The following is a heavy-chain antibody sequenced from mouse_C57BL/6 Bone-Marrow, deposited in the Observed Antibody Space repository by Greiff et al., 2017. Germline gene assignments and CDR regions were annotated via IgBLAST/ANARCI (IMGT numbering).Heavy chain of an antibody. J-gene: IGHJ3*01. CDR2: ISYDGSN. CDR1: GYSITSGYY. D-gene: IGHD2-3*01. Sequence: EVKLMESGPGLVKPSQSLSLTCSVTGYSITSGYYWNWIRQFPGNKLEWMGYISYDGSNNYNPSLKNRISITRDTSKNQFFLKLNSVTTEDTATYYCARDPGGYYGFAYWGQGTLVTVSA. CDR3: ARDPGGYYGFAY. V-gene: IGHV3-6*01.